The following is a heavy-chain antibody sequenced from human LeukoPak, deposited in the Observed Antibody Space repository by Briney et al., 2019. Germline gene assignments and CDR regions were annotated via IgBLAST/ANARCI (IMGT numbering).Heavy chain of an antibody. CDR2: MNPNSGNT. CDR3: GREGFDY. Sequence: ASVKVSCKASGYTFTNYDINWVRQATGQGLEWMGYMNPNSGNTGYAQKFQGRVTITKDTSISTAYMELSSLRSEDTAVYYSGREGFDYWGQGTLVTVSS. J-gene: IGHJ4*02. V-gene: IGHV1-8*03. CDR1: GYTFTNYD.